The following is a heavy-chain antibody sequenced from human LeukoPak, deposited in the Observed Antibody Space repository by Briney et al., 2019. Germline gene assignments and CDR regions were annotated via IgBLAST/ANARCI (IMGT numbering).Heavy chain of an antibody. D-gene: IGHD5-24*01. CDR2: IFYSGST. V-gene: IGHV4-39*07. Sequence: SSETLSLTCTVSSGSISTSNYYWGWVRQPPGKAPEWIGNIFYSGSTNYNPSLKSRVTISVDTSKNQFSLKLSSVTAADTAVYYCARRSFRRWLQLGLYYFDYWGQGTLVTVSS. CDR3: ARRSFRRWLQLGLYYFDY. J-gene: IGHJ4*02. CDR1: SGSISTSNYY.